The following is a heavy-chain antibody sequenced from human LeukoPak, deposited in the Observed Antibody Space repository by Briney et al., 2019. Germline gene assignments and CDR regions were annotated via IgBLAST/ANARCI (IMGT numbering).Heavy chain of an antibody. J-gene: IGHJ4*02. Sequence: PSETLSLTCAVSGGSISSSNWWSWVRQPPGKGLEWIGYIYYSGSANYNPSLKSRVTISVDMSKNQFSLKLSSVTAADTAVYYCARHAESGSDRFDYWGQGTLVTVSS. D-gene: IGHD5-12*01. V-gene: IGHV4-4*02. CDR3: ARHAESGSDRFDY. CDR2: IYYSGSA. CDR1: GGSISSSNW.